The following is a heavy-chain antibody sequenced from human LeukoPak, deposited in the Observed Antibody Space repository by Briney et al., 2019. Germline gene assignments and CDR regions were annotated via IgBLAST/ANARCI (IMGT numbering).Heavy chain of an antibody. J-gene: IGHJ4*02. CDR3: ARLSGYSSGHYYSDY. V-gene: IGHV4-34*01. Sequence: SETLSLTCAVYGGSFSGYYWSWIRQPPGKGLEWIGEINHSGSTNYNPSLKSRVTISVDTSKNQFSLKLSSVTAADTAVYYCARLSGYSSGHYYSDYWGQGTLVTVSS. CDR2: INHSGST. CDR1: GGSFSGYY. D-gene: IGHD3-22*01.